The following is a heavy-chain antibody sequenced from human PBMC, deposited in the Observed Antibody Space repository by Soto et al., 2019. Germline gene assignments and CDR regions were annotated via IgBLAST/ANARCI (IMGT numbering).Heavy chain of an antibody. CDR3: ARIPHRYDALTGPGY. V-gene: IGHV3-23*01. Sequence: LSFAASGFTFVNYAMTCVRQAPWKGLECVSRISGSGGGTYYADSVKGRFTISRDNSENTLYLHLNSLRVEDTAIYYCARIPHRYDALTGPGYWGQGALVTVSS. CDR1: GFTFVNYA. CDR2: ISGSGGGT. D-gene: IGHD3-9*01. J-gene: IGHJ4*02.